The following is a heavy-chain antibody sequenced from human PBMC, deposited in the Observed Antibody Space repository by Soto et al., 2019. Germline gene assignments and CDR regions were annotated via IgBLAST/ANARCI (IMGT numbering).Heavy chain of an antibody. CDR1: GGTFSSYA. D-gene: IGHD3-10*01. V-gene: IGHV1-69*12. CDR2: IIPIFGTA. J-gene: IGHJ3*02. CDR3: ARDYRITQEVDAFDI. Sequence: QVQLVQSGAEVKKPGSSVKVSCKASGGTFSSYAISWVRQAPGQGLEWMGGIIPIFGTANYAQKFQGRVTIXAEXSXITAYMELSSLRSEDTAVYYCARDYRITQEVDAFDIWGQGTMVTVSS.